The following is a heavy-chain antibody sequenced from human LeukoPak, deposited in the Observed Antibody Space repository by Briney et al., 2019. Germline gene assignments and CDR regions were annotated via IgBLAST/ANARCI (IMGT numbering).Heavy chain of an antibody. CDR3: ARGYTAPDDAFHI. Sequence: GGSLRLSCEASGLTFRTYAMHWVRQAPGKGLEWVAVISYDADKKQYADSVKGRFTTSRDNSKNTLYLQMNSLRAEDTAVYYCARGYTAPDDAFHIWGQGTMVTVSS. J-gene: IGHJ3*02. CDR2: ISYDADKK. D-gene: IGHD6-13*01. V-gene: IGHV3-30*04. CDR1: GLTFRTYA.